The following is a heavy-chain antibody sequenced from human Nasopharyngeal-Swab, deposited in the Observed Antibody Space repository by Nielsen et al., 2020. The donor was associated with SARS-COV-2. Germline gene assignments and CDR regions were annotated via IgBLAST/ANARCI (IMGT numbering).Heavy chain of an antibody. CDR3: ARGDVDTAMVTRFDP. V-gene: IGHV1-69*06. CDR2: IIPIFGTA. J-gene: IGHJ5*02. CDR1: GGTFSSYA. Sequence: SVKVSCKASGGTFSSYAISWVRQAPGQGLEWMGGIIPIFGTANYAQKFQGRVTITADKSTSTAYMELSSLRSEDTAVYYCARGDVDTAMVTRFDPWGQGTLVTVSS. D-gene: IGHD5-18*01.